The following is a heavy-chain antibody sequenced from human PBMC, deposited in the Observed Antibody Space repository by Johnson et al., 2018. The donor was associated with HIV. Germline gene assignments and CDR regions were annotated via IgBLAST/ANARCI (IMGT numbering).Heavy chain of an antibody. Sequence: VQLVESGGGLVQPGRSLRLSCAASGFTFDDYGMHWVRQAPGKGLEWVSRIRNDGSVTTYADSVKGRFFISSDNSKNALYLQMNSLRAEDTAVYYCTRGLDYYDSTGFRSASFDIWGQGTMVIVSP. CDR3: TRGLDYYDSTGFRSASFDI. V-gene: IGHV3-74*02. CDR1: GFTFDDYG. CDR2: IRNDGSVT. D-gene: IGHD3-22*01. J-gene: IGHJ3*02.